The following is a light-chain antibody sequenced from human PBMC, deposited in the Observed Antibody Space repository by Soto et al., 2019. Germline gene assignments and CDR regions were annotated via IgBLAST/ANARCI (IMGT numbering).Light chain of an antibody. CDR3: QQRSSWPWT. Sequence: EILLTQSPATLSLSPGERATLSCRASQSVRSSLAWYQQKPGQAPRLLIYDASTRATGIPGRFSGSGSGTDFTLTISNLGPEDFAVYYCQQRSSWPWTFGQGANVAIK. V-gene: IGKV3-11*01. CDR2: DAS. CDR1: QSVRSS. J-gene: IGKJ1*01.